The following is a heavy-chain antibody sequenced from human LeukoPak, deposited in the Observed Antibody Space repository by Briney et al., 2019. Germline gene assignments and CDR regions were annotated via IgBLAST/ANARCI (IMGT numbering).Heavy chain of an antibody. CDR3: ARYIYGVWHFDY. J-gene: IGHJ4*02. Sequence: SQTLSLTCTVSGGSISSGSYYCRWIRQPAGKGLEWIVRIYTSGSTNYNPSLQSRLTVSVDTSKNQFSLRLSSVTAADTAVYYCARYIYGVWHFDYWGQGTLVTVSS. CDR1: GGSISSGSYY. V-gene: IGHV4-61*02. D-gene: IGHD2-8*01. CDR2: IYTSGST.